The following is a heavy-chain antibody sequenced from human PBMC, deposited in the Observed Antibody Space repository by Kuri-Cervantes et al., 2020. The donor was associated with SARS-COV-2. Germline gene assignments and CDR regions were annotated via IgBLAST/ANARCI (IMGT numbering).Heavy chain of an antibody. CDR1: GFTVSSNY. V-gene: IGHV3-66*01. J-gene: IGHJ4*02. Sequence: GESLKISCAASGFTVSSNYMSWVRQAPGKGLEWVSVIYSGGSIYYADSVKGRFTISRDNAKNSLYLQMNSLRAEDTAVYYCARVWGYCSGGSCYSANYYFDYWGQGTLVTCYS. CDR2: IYSGGSI. D-gene: IGHD2-15*01. CDR3: ARVWGYCSGGSCYSANYYFDY.